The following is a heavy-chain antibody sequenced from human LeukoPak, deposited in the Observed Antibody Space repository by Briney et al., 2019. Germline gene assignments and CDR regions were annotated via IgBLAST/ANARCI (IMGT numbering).Heavy chain of an antibody. J-gene: IGHJ6*02. CDR3: ANGDIAAAGNYYYYGMDV. CDR1: GFTFSSYA. D-gene: IGHD6-13*01. V-gene: IGHV3-23*01. CDR2: ISGSGGST. Sequence: PGVSLRLSCAASGFTFSSYAMSWVRQAPGKGLEWVSAISGSGGSTYYADSVKRRFTISRDNSKNTLYLQMNSLRAEDTAVYYCANGDIAAAGNYYYYGMDVWGQGTTVTVSS.